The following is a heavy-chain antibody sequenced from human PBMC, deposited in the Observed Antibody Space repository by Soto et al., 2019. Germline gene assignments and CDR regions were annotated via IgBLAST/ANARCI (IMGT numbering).Heavy chain of an antibody. CDR3: ERQDPSPGGWYGWRN. Sequence: QLQLQESGPGLVKPSETLSLTCTVSGGSISSSSYYWGWIRQPPGKGLEWIGSIYYSGSTYYNPCLKSPATITVDTAKHQHSLKLSSVTAADTAVYYCERQDPSPGGWYGWRNWGQGTLVPVSS. D-gene: IGHD6-19*01. CDR1: GGSISSSSYY. CDR2: IYYSGST. J-gene: IGHJ4*02. V-gene: IGHV4-39*01.